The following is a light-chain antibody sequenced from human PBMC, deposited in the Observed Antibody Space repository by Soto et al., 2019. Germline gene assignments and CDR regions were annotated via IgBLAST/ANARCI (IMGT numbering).Light chain of an antibody. V-gene: IGLV1-44*01. CDR3: AAWDDSLNGYV. CDR1: SSNIGSDT. J-gene: IGLJ1*01. CDR2: SNN. Sequence: QSVLTQPPSASGTPGQRVTISCSGSSSNIGSDTVNWYQQLPGTAPKLLIYSNNQRPSGVPDRFSASKSGTSAPLAISGLQSEDEADYYCAAWDDSLNGYVFGTGTKVTVL.